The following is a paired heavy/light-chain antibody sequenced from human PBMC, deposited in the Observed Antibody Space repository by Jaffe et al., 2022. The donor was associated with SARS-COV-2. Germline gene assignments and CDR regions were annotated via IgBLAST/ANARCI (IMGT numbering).Light chain of an antibody. CDR2: GAS. J-gene: IGKJ1*01. Sequence: EIVLTQSPGTLSLSPGERATLSCRASQSVSSSYLAWYQQKPGQAPRLLIYGASSRATGIPDRFSGSGSGTDFTLTISRLEPEDFAVYYCQQYGSSPVSFGQGTKVEIK. CDR3: QQYGSSPVS. V-gene: IGKV3-20*01. CDR1: QSVSSSY.
Heavy chain of an antibody. V-gene: IGHV1-8*01. D-gene: IGHD6-19*01. Sequence: QVQLVQSGAEVKKPGASVKVSCKASGYTFTSYDINWVRQATGQGLEWMGWMNPNSGNTGYAQKFQGRVTMTRNTSISTAYMELSSLRSEDTAVYYCARSQWLVLAGVYYYYGMDVWGQGTTVTVSS. CDR1: GYTFTSYD. CDR3: ARSQWLVLAGVYYYYGMDV. CDR2: MNPNSGNT. J-gene: IGHJ6*02.